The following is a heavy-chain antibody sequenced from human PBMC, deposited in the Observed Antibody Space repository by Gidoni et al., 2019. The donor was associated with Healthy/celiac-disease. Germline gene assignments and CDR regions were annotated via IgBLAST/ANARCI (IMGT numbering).Heavy chain of an antibody. CDR1: GFTFSSFG. CDR3: AKDRITMIVVVTPSFYYYGMDV. V-gene: IGHV3-30*18. Sequence: QVPLVESGGGVVQPGRSLRLSCAASGFTFSSFGMHWVRQAPGKGLEWVAVISYDGSNKYYADSVKGRFTISRDNSKNTLYLQMNSLRAEDTAVYYCAKDRITMIVVVTPSFYYYGMDVWGQGTTVTVSS. J-gene: IGHJ6*02. D-gene: IGHD3-22*01. CDR2: ISYDGSNK.